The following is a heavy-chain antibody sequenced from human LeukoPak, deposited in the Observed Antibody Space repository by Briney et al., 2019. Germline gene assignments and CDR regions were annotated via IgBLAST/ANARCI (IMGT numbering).Heavy chain of an antibody. Sequence: ASVKVSCKASGYTFTSYGISWVRQAPGQGLEWMGRINPNSGGTNYAQKFQGRVTMTRDTSISTAYMELSRLRSDDTAVYYCARDLHTAMVANGDYWGQGTLVTVSS. CDR2: INPNSGGT. CDR1: GYTFTSYG. V-gene: IGHV1-2*06. D-gene: IGHD5-18*01. CDR3: ARDLHTAMVANGDY. J-gene: IGHJ4*02.